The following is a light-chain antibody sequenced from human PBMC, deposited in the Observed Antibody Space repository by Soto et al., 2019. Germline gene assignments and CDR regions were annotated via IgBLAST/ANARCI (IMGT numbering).Light chain of an antibody. CDR1: QSVSSY. Sequence: EIVLTQSPATLSLSPGERATLSCRASQSVSSYLAWYQQKPGQAPRLLIYDASNRATGIPARFSGSGSGTDFTLTISSLEPEDFEAYYCQQGGAFGQGTRLEI. V-gene: IGKV3-11*01. J-gene: IGKJ5*01. CDR3: QQGGA. CDR2: DAS.